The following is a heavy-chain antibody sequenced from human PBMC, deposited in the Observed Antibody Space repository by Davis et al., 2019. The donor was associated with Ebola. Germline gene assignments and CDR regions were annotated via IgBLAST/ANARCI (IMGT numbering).Heavy chain of an antibody. D-gene: IGHD1-26*01. V-gene: IGHV3-21*01. J-gene: IGHJ6*02. CDR2: ISSSSSYI. CDR3: ASGGSFMVQFEILYYGMDV. CDR1: GFTFSSYS. Sequence: GESLKISCAASGFTFSSYSMNWVRQAPGKGLEWVSSISSSSSYIYYADSVKGRFTISRDNAKNSLYLQMNSLRAEDTAVYYCASGGSFMVQFEILYYGMDVWGQGTTVTVSS.